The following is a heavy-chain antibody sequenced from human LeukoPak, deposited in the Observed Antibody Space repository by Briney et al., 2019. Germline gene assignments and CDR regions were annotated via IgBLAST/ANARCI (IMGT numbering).Heavy chain of an antibody. CDR3: ASVHYDSSGYSTDY. CDR1: GGTFSCYA. Sequence: SVKASCKASGGTFSCYAISWVRQAPGQGLEWMGGIIPIFGTANYAQKFQGRVTITTDESTSTAYMELSSLRSEDTAVYYCASVHYDSSGYSTDYWGQGTLVTVSS. J-gene: IGHJ4*02. CDR2: IIPIFGTA. V-gene: IGHV1-69*05. D-gene: IGHD3-22*01.